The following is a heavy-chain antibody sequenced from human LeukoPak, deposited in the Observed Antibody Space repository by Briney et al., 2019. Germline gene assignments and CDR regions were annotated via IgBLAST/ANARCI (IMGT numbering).Heavy chain of an antibody. CDR2: ISAYNGNT. V-gene: IGHV1-18*01. CDR1: GYTFTSYG. Sequence: ASVKVSCKASGYTFTSYGISWVRQAPGQGLEWMGWISAYNGNTNYAQKLHGRVTMTTDTSTSTAYMELRSLRSDDTAVYYCARSHYYDSSGYYLFDYWGQGTLVTVSS. CDR3: ARSHYYDSSGYYLFDY. D-gene: IGHD3-22*01. J-gene: IGHJ4*02.